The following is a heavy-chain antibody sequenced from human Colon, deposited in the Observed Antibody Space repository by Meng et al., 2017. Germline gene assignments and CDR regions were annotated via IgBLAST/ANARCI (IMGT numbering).Heavy chain of an antibody. Sequence: SETLSLTCTVSGGSISSSSYYWGWIRKPPGKGLEWIGSIYYSGRTYYNPSLKSRVTISVDTAKNQFSLKLSSVTAADTAVYYCSRVRRVYSYGLDYWGQGTLVTVSS. V-gene: IGHV4-39*07. J-gene: IGHJ4*02. CDR1: GGSISSSSYY. D-gene: IGHD5-18*01. CDR3: SRVRRVYSYGLDY. CDR2: IYYSGRT.